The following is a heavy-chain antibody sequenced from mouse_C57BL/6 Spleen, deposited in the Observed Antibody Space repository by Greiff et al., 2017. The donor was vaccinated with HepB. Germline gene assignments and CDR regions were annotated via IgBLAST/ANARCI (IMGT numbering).Heavy chain of an antibody. Sequence: QVQLKQSGAELVRPGASVTLSCKASGYTFTDYEMHWVKQTPVHGLEWIGAIDPETGGTAYNQKFKGKAILTADKSSSTAYMELRSLTSEDSAVYYCTRLGYYGSLGYFDVWGTGTTVTVSS. CDR2: IDPETGGT. CDR1: GYTFTDYE. J-gene: IGHJ1*03. CDR3: TRLGYYGSLGYFDV. D-gene: IGHD1-1*01. V-gene: IGHV1-15*01.